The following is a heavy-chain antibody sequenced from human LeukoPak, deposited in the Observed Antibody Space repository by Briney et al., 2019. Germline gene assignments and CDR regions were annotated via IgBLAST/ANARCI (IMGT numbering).Heavy chain of an antibody. CDR3: ARVGGIALGAFDI. D-gene: IGHD3-10*01. CDR2: FYTSGTT. J-gene: IGHJ3*02. CDR1: GGSINSYH. V-gene: IGHV4-4*07. Sequence: SETLSLTCTVTGGSINSYHWSWIRQPAGKGLEWIGRFYTSGTTTYNPSLKSRVTMPVDTSKNQFSLKLTSVTAADTAVYYCARVGGIALGAFDIWGQGTTVTVSP.